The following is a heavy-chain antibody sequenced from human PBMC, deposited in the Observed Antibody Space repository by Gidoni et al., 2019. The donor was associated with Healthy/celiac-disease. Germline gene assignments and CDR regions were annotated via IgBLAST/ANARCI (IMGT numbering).Heavy chain of an antibody. CDR2: INPNSGGT. V-gene: IGHV1-2*02. D-gene: IGHD2-15*01. CDR3: ARGVGGTGWFDP. Sequence: QAQLVQSGAEAKKPGAPVKVSCKASVYTFTGYHMHWVRQAPGQGLEWMGWINPNSGGTNYAQKFQGRVTMTRDTSISTAYMELSRLRSDDTAVYYCARGVGGTGWFDPWGQGTLVTVSS. J-gene: IGHJ5*02. CDR1: VYTFTGYH.